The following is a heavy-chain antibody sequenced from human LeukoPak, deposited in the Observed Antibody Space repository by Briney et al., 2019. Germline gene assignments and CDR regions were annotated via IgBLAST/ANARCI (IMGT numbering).Heavy chain of an antibody. CDR2: ISDGDGGVIT. D-gene: IGHD4-17*01. Sequence: GGSLRLSCAASGFTFSSYAMSWVRQAPGRGLEWVSSISDGDGGVITYYADSVKGRFTISRDNSKNTLYLQMNSLRAEDTAIYYCAKDPMTAVTTTAYWGQGTLVTVSS. V-gene: IGHV3-23*01. CDR1: GFTFSSYA. J-gene: IGHJ4*02. CDR3: AKDPMTAVTTTAY.